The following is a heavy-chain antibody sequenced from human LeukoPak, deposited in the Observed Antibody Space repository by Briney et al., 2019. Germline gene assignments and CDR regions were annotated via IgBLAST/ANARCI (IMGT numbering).Heavy chain of an antibody. CDR3: ARDSRYDFWSGYEYNWFDP. D-gene: IGHD3-3*01. J-gene: IGHJ5*02. V-gene: IGHV3-11*04. CDR1: GFTFCDYY. CDR2: ISSSGSTI. Sequence: PGGSLRLSCAASGFTFCDYYMSWIRQAPGKGLEWVSYISSSGSTIYYADSVKGRFTISRDNAKNSLYLQMNSLRAEDTAVYYCARDSRYDFWSGYEYNWFDPWGQGTLVTVSS.